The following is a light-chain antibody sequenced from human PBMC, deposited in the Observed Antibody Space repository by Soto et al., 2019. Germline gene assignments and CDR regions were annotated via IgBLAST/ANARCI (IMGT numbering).Light chain of an antibody. V-gene: IGKV3-15*01. CDR1: QSVSSS. J-gene: IGKJ1*01. Sequence: EIAMTQSPATLSVSPGARAPLSCRASQSVSSSLAWYQQKPGQAPRLLIYGASTRATGVPARFSGSGSGTEFTLTISSLQSEDFAVYYCQQYGNSPKTFGQGTKVDIK. CDR3: QQYGNSPKT. CDR2: GAS.